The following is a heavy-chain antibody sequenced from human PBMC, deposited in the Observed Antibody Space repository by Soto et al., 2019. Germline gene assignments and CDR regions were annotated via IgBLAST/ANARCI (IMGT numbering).Heavy chain of an antibody. CDR2: ISAYNGNT. V-gene: IGHV1-18*01. D-gene: IGHD6-13*01. Sequence: QVQLVQSGAEVRKPGASVKVSCKASGYTFTSYAISWVRQAPGQGLEWMGWISAYNGNTNYAQKLQGRVTMTTDTSTSTDYMELRSLTSDDTAVYYCARDLAAGTCDYWGQGTLVTVSS. CDR3: ARDLAAGTCDY. J-gene: IGHJ4*02. CDR1: GYTFTSYA.